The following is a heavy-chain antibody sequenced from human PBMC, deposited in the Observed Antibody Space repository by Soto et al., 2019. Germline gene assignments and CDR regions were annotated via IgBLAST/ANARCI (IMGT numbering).Heavy chain of an antibody. CDR3: ARDKAGYDFWSGYQTLRFDP. J-gene: IGHJ5*02. Sequence: SVKVSCKASGGTFSSYAISWVRQAPGQGLEWMGGIIPIFGTANYAQKFQGRVTITADESTSTTYMELSSLRSEDTAVYYCARDKAGYDFWSGYQTLRFDPWGQGTLVTVSS. D-gene: IGHD3-3*01. V-gene: IGHV1-69*13. CDR2: IIPIFGTA. CDR1: GGTFSSYA.